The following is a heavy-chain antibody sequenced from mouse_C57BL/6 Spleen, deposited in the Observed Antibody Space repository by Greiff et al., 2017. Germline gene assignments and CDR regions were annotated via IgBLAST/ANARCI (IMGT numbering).Heavy chain of an antibody. CDR3: ARITTVVEGAWFAY. V-gene: IGHV5-6*02. D-gene: IGHD1-1*01. J-gene: IGHJ3*01. Sequence: DVMLVESGGDLVKPGGSLKLSCAASGFTFSSYGMSWVRQTPDKRLAWVATISSGGSYTYYPDSVKGRFTISRDNAKNTLYLQMSSLKSEDTAMYYCARITTVVEGAWFAYWGQGTLVTVSA. CDR2: ISSGGSYT. CDR1: GFTFSSYG.